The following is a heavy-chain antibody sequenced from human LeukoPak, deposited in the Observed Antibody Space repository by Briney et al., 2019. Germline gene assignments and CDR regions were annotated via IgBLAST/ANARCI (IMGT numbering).Heavy chain of an antibody. J-gene: IGHJ4*02. Sequence: GASVKVSCKASGGTFSSYAISWVRQAPGQGLEWMGGIIPIFGTANYARKFQGRVTITTDESTSTAYKELSSLRSEDTAVYYCARVATGDRGRDYFDYWGQGTLVTVSS. CDR2: IIPIFGTA. CDR1: GGTFSSYA. CDR3: ARVATGDRGRDYFDY. V-gene: IGHV1-69*05. D-gene: IGHD1-1*01.